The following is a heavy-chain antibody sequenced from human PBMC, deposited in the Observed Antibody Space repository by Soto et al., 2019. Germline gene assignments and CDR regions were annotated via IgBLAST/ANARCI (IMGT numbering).Heavy chain of an antibody. V-gene: IGHV3-30*01. D-gene: IGHD2-15*01. CDR3: ARDLPQYCSAGSCYPDS. CDR2: ISYHGSNK. CDR1: GFTFSTYA. Sequence: GGSLRLSCAASGFTFSTYAMHWVRQAPGKGLAWVAIISYHGSNKYYADSVKGQFTISRDDPNNTLYLQMNSLRPEDTAVYYCARDLPQYCSAGSCYPDSWGQGTLVTVSS. J-gene: IGHJ4*02.